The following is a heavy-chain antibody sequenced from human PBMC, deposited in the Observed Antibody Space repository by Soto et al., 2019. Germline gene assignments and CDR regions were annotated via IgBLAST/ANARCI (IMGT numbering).Heavy chain of an antibody. J-gene: IGHJ5*02. CDR1: GYTFTSYG. V-gene: IGHV1-18*01. CDR2: ISAYNGNT. CDR3: ARRLGYDSRGYFNWFDP. D-gene: IGHD3-22*01. Sequence: ASVKVSCKASGYTFTSYGISWVRQAPGQGLEWMGWISAYNGNTNYAQKLQGRVTMTTDTSTSTDYMEMRSLRSDDTAVYYCARRLGYDSRGYFNWFDPWGQGTLVTVSS.